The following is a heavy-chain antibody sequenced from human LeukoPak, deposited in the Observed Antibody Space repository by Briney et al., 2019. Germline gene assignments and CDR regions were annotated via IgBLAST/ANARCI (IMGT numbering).Heavy chain of an antibody. Sequence: SETLSLTCAVYGGSFSGYYWSWIRQPAGKGLEWIGRIYTSGSTNYNPSLKSRVTMSVDTSKNQFSLKLSSVTAADTAVYYCARAYYYDSSGYRNNWFDPWGQGTLVTVSS. D-gene: IGHD3-22*01. V-gene: IGHV4-59*10. CDR2: IYTSGST. CDR1: GGSFSGYY. J-gene: IGHJ5*02. CDR3: ARAYYYDSSGYRNNWFDP.